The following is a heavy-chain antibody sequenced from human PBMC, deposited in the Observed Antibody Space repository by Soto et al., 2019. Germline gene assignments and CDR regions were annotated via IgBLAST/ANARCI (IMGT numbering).Heavy chain of an antibody. CDR1: GFTFSRHG. CDR3: AKVDVSTAGSFDY. Sequence: PGGSLRLSCVASGFTFSRHGLSWARQAPGKGLEWVSTINPSGDSTFYADSVKGRFTISRDNSKNTVYLQMNSLSVGDTAVYLCAKVDVSTAGSFDYWGQGALVTVSS. J-gene: IGHJ4*02. D-gene: IGHD6-13*01. CDR2: INPSGDST. V-gene: IGHV3-23*01.